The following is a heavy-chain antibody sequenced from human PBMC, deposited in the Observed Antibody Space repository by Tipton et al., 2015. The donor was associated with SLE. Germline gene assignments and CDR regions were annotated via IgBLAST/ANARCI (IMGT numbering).Heavy chain of an antibody. J-gene: IGHJ4*02. CDR3: ARDGIAAAGPNYFDY. CDR1: GGSISSHY. CDR2: IHYSGST. V-gene: IGHV4-59*11. Sequence: PGLVKPSETLSLTCTVSGGSISSHYWSWIRQPPGKGLEWIGYIHYSGSTNYNPSLKSRVTISVDTSKNQFSLKLSSVTAADTAVYYCARDGIAAAGPNYFDYWGQGTLVTVSS. D-gene: IGHD6-13*01.